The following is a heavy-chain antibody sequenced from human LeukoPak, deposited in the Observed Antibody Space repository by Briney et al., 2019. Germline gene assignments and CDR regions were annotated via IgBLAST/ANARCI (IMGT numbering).Heavy chain of an antibody. CDR1: GFTVSSNY. Sequence: PGGSLRLSCAASGFTVSSNYMSWVRQAPGKGLEWVSVIYSGGRTYYADSVKGRFTISRDNSKNTLYLQMNSLRGEDTAMYYCARVQGGGFRTADYWGQGTLVTVSS. D-gene: IGHD1-14*01. CDR2: IYSGGRT. CDR3: ARVQGGGFRTADY. J-gene: IGHJ4*02. V-gene: IGHV3-53*05.